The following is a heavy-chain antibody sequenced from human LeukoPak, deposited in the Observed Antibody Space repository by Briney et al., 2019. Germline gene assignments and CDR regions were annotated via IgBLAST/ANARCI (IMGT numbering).Heavy chain of an antibody. CDR2: IYYGGST. V-gene: IGHV4-59*01. J-gene: IGHJ4*02. CDR3: ARAGSGSSYFDY. D-gene: IGHD6-13*01. CDR1: GGSISSFY. Sequence: SETLSLTCTVSGGSISSFYWSWIRQSPGKGLECIGHIYYGGSTNYNPSLKSRVTMSADMSKNQFSLQLSSVTAADTAVYYCARAGSGSSYFDYWGQGTLVTVSS.